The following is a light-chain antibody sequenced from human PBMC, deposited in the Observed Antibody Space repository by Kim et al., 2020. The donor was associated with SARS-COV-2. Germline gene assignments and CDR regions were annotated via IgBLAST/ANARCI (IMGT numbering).Light chain of an antibody. V-gene: IGLV2-8*01. Sequence: QSALTQPPSASGSPGQSVTISCTGTSSDVGGYNFVSCYQQHPGKAPKLMIYEVSKRPSGAPDRFSGSKSGNTASLTVSGLQDEDEADYYCSSYAGRNNVVFGGGTKLTVL. CDR1: SSDVGGYNF. J-gene: IGLJ2*01. CDR3: SSYAGRNNVV. CDR2: EVS.